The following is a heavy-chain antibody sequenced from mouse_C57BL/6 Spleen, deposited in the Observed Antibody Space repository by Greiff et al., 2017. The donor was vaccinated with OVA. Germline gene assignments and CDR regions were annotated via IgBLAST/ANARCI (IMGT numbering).Heavy chain of an antibody. CDR3: ASVYGSSYSYAMDY. D-gene: IGHD1-1*01. CDR2: ISSGSSTI. J-gene: IGHJ4*01. V-gene: IGHV5-17*01. CDR1: GFTFSDYG. Sequence: EVQLVESGGGLVKPGGSLKLSCAASGFTFSDYGMHWVRQAPEKGLEWVAYISSGSSTIYYADTVKGRFTISRDNAKNTLFLQMTSLRSEDTAMYYCASVYGSSYSYAMDYWGQGTSVTVSS.